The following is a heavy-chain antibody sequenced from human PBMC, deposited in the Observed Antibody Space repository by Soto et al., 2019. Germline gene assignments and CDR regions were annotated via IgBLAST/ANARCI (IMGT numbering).Heavy chain of an antibody. D-gene: IGHD6-13*01. V-gene: IGHV3-23*01. CDR3: ARDSGSWYYYFDY. J-gene: IGHJ4*02. Sequence: EVQLLESGGGLVQPGGSLRLSCAASGFTFSSYAMSWVRQAPGKGLEWVSAISGSGGSTYYADSVKGRFTISRDNSKNTLYLQMNSLRAEDTAVYYCARDSGSWYYYFDYWGQGTLVTVSS. CDR2: ISGSGGST. CDR1: GFTFSSYA.